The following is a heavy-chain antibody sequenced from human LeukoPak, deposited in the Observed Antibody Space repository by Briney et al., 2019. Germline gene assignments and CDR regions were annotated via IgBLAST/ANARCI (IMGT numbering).Heavy chain of an antibody. V-gene: IGHV3-23*01. CDR1: GFTFYNYA. Sequence: LPGGSLRLSCAGYGFTFYNYAMSWVRQAPGKGLEWVSSVSGDGQRTFYADSVKGRFTISRDNSMNTLSMQMTSLRAEDTAVYYCAKEQDNRLLLSHFDYWGQGILVTVSS. CDR2: VSGDGQRT. D-gene: IGHD2-2*01. J-gene: IGHJ4*02. CDR3: AKEQDNRLLLSHFDY.